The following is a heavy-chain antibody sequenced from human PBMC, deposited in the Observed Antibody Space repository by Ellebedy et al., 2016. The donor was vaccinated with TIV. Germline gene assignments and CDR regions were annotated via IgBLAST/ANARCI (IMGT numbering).Heavy chain of an antibody. D-gene: IGHD3-22*01. CDR3: ARVPSMILVDRFDY. V-gene: IGHV3-30*04. J-gene: IGHJ4*02. Sequence: GESLKISCAASGFPFSSYPMHWVRQAPGKGLEWVALLSYDGSEKYSAASVKGRFTISRDNSKNTLNLHMNSLRADDTAVYYSARVPSMILVDRFDYWGQGTLVTVSS. CDR2: LSYDGSEK. CDR1: GFPFSSYP.